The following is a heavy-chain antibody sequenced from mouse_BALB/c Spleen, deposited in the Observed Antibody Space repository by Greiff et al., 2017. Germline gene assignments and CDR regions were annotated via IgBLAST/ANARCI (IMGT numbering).Heavy chain of an antibody. CDR2: IYPGDGST. CDR1: GYTFTSYY. V-gene: IGHV1S56*01. Sequence: VKLQESGPELVKPGASVKMSCKASGYTFTSYYIHWVKQRPGQGLEWIGWIYPGDGSTKYNEKFKGKTTLTADKSSSTAYMLLSSLTSEDSAIYFCAREGNAMDYWGQGTSVTVSS. J-gene: IGHJ4*01. CDR3: AREGNAMDY.